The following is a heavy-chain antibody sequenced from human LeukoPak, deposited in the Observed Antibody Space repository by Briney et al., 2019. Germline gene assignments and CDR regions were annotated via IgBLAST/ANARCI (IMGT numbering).Heavy chain of an antibody. CDR1: GGTFSSYA. CDR2: IIPIFGTA. CDR3: ARAPYYDFWSGYWSGFDY. D-gene: IGHD3-3*01. V-gene: IGHV1-69*05. J-gene: IGHJ4*02. Sequence: ASVKVSCKASGGTFSSYAISWVRQAPGQGLEWMGGIIPIFGTANYAQKFQGRVTITTDESTSTAYMELSSLRSEDTAVYYCARAPYYDFWSGYWSGFDYWGQRTLVTVSS.